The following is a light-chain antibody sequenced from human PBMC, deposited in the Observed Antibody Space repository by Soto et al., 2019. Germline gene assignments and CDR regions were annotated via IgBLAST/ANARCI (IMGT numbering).Light chain of an antibody. CDR2: DDN. CDR3: GSWDSSLSAYV. J-gene: IGLJ1*01. CDR1: SSNIGGNS. V-gene: IGLV1-51*01. Sequence: QSVLTQPPSVSAAPGQKVTISCSGSSSNIGGNSVSWYQQLPGTAPKLLIYDDNKRPSGIPDRFPGSKSGTSATLGITGFQTGDEDDYYCGSWDSSLSAYVFGTGTKVTVL.